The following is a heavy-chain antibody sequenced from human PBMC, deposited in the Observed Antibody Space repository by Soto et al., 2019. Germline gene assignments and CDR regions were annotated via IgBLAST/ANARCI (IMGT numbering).Heavy chain of an antibody. CDR1: GGTFSSYT. CDR2: IIPILGIA. J-gene: IGHJ6*02. Sequence: QVQLVQSGAEVKKPGSSVKVSCKASGGTFSSYTISWVRQAPGQGLEWMGRIIPILGIANYAQKFQGRVTXXAXKXXSTAYMELSSLRSEDTAVYYCARLTTGDYYYGMDVWGQGTTVTVSS. D-gene: IGHD1-1*01. V-gene: IGHV1-69*02. CDR3: ARLTTGDYYYGMDV.